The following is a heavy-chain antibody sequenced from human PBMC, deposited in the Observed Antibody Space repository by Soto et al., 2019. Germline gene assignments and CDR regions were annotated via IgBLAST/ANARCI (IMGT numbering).Heavy chain of an antibody. J-gene: IGHJ4*02. CDR2: ISYDGNDK. Sequence: GGSLRLSCAASGFTFSPYTMHWVRQTPGKGLEWVAVISYDGNDKYYADSVRGRFIISRDNSKSTLYLLMSSLRAEDTSLYYCARGGGFCGADCYKGGIDYWGQGTLVTVSS. V-gene: IGHV3-30-3*01. D-gene: IGHD2-21*02. CDR3: ARGGGFCGADCYKGGIDY. CDR1: GFTFSPYT.